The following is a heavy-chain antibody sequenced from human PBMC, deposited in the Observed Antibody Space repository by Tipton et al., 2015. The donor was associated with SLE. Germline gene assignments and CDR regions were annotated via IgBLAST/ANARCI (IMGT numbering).Heavy chain of an antibody. Sequence: GSLRLSCAASGFTFSSYGMHWVRQAPGKGLEWVAFIRYDGSNKYYADSVKGRFTISRDNSKNTLYLQMNSLRAEDTAVYYCAKGAGAHIAAALGYWGQGTLVTVSS. CDR1: GFTFSSYG. J-gene: IGHJ4*02. CDR2: IRYDGSNK. V-gene: IGHV3-30*02. CDR3: AKGAGAHIAAALGY. D-gene: IGHD6-13*01.